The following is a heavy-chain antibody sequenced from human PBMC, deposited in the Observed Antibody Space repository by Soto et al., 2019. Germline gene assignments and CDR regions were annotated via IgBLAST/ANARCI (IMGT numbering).Heavy chain of an antibody. CDR1: GGSISGYY. J-gene: IGHJ3*02. CDR2: IYYSGST. D-gene: IGHD6-19*01. CDR3: ASHSSGSLAFDI. Sequence: PSETLSLTCTVSGGSISGYYWSWIRQPPGKGLEWIGNIYYSGSTNYNPSLKSRVTISVDTSKNQFSLKLSSVTAADTAVYYCASHSSGSLAFDIWGQGTMVTVSS. V-gene: IGHV4-59*08.